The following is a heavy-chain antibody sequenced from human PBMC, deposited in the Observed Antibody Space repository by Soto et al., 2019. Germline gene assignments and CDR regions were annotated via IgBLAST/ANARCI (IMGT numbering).Heavy chain of an antibody. Sequence: SETLSLICTVSGDSIRSEYWSWIRQPPGKGLEWIGYIYYSGSTNYNPSLKSRVTISVDTSKNQFSLKLSSVTAADTAVYYCARDWLFDRSGLYGMDVWGQGTTVTVSS. CDR2: IYYSGST. V-gene: IGHV4-59*01. J-gene: IGHJ6*02. CDR3: ARDWLFDRSGLYGMDV. CDR1: GDSIRSEY. D-gene: IGHD3-3*01.